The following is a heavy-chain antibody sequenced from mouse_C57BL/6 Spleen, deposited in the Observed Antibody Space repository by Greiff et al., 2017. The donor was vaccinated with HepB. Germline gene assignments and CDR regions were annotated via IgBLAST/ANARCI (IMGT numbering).Heavy chain of an antibody. J-gene: IGHJ3*01. Sequence: VQLQQSGPELVKPGASVKIPCKASGYTFTDYNMDWVKQSHGKSLEWIGDINPNNGGTIYNQKFKGKATLTVDKSSSTAYMELRSLTSEDTAVYYCARSGDGYSPFAYWGQGTLVTVSA. D-gene: IGHD2-3*01. V-gene: IGHV1-18*01. CDR2: INPNNGGT. CDR1: GYTFTDYN. CDR3: ARSGDGYSPFAY.